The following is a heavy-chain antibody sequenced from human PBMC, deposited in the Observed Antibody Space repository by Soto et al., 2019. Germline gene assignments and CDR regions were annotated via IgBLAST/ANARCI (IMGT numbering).Heavy chain of an antibody. CDR3: ARVRGAYYYDSSGYLLPELSFAY. Sequence: LSLTCTVSGGSISSGDYYGSWIRQPPGKGLEWIGYIYYSGITYYNPSLKSRVTISVDTSKNQFSLKLSSVTAADTAVYYCARVRGAYYYDSSGYLLPELSFAYWGHVSLVTVSX. V-gene: IGHV4-30-4*01. CDR2: IYYSGIT. D-gene: IGHD3-22*01. CDR1: GGSISSGDYY. J-gene: IGHJ4*01.